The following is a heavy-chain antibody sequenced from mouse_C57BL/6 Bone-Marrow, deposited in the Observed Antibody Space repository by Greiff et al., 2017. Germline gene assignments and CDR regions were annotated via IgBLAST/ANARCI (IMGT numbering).Heavy chain of an antibody. CDR3: ARGRGAY. CDR2: IDPSDSYT. V-gene: IGHV1-59*01. J-gene: IGHJ3*01. Sequence: QVQLQQPGAELVRPGTSVKLSCKASGYTFTSYWMHWVKQRPGQGLEWIGVIDPSDSYTNYNQKFKGKATLTVDTSSSTAYMQLSSLTSEDSAVYDCARGRGAYWGQGTLVTVSA. CDR1: GYTFTSYW.